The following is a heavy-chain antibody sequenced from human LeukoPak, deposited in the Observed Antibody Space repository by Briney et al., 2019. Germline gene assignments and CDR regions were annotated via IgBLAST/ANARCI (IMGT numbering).Heavy chain of an antibody. D-gene: IGHD6-13*01. CDR3: AKTADIAAAGRLSYNWFDP. Sequence: SLRLSCAASGFTFDDYAMHWVRQAPGKGLEWVSGISWNSGSIGYADSVKGRFTISRDNAKNSLYLQMNSLGAEDTALYYCAKTADIAAAGRLSYNWFDPWGQGTLVTVSS. CDR1: GFTFDDYA. V-gene: IGHV3-9*01. CDR2: ISWNSGSI. J-gene: IGHJ5*02.